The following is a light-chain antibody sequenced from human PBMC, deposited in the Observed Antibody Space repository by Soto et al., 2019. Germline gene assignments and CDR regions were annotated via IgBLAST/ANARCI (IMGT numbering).Light chain of an antibody. J-gene: IGKJ1*01. V-gene: IGKV3-20*01. CDR1: QSVTNY. Sequence: EIVLTQSPGTLSLSPGERATLSCRASQSVTNYLAWYQQKPGQAPRLLIYGASNRATGIPDRFSGSGSGTDFTLIISRLEPEDFAVFYCQHYGNSAVTFGQGTKVEIK. CDR3: QHYGNSAVT. CDR2: GAS.